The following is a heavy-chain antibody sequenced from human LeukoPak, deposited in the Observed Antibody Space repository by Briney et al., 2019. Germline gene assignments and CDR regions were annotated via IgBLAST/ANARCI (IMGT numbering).Heavy chain of an antibody. V-gene: IGHV4-34*01. CDR3: ARVPRWRGAARTYYFDY. CDR1: GGSFSGYY. Sequence: SETLSLTCAVYGGSFSGYYWSWIRQPPGKGLEWIGEINHSGSTNYNPSLKSRVTISVDTSKNQFSLKLSSVTAADTAVYYCARVPRWRGAARTYYFDYWGQGTLVTVSS. J-gene: IGHJ4*02. CDR2: INHSGST. D-gene: IGHD6-6*01.